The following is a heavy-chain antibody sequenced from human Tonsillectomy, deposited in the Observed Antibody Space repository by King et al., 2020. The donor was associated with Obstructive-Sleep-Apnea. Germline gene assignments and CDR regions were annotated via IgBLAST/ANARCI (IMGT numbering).Heavy chain of an antibody. CDR3: ARNPYSYGFVSWFDP. J-gene: IGHJ5*02. Sequence: VQLQESGPGLVKPSQTLSLTCTVSGGSINSGDYYWSWIRQHPGKGLGWIGYIYYSGSSHYNPSLKSRVTISVDTSKNQFSLRLTSVTAADTAVYYCARNPYSYGFVSWFDPWGQGTLVTVSS. D-gene: IGHD5-18*01. CDR1: GGSINSGDYY. CDR2: IYYSGSS. V-gene: IGHV4-31*03.